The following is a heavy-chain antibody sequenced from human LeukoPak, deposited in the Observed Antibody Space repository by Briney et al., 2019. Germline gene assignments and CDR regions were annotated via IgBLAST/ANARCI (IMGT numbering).Heavy chain of an antibody. Sequence: SETLSLTCTVSGGSINNYYWSWIRQPPGKGLQWIGYIYYSGTANYNPSLKSRVTISVDTSKNQFSLKLSSVTAADTAVYYCARERGLYYDFWSGPWDAFDIWGQGTMVTVSS. J-gene: IGHJ3*02. V-gene: IGHV4-59*12. D-gene: IGHD3-3*01. CDR1: GGSINNYY. CDR3: ARERGLYYDFWSGPWDAFDI. CDR2: IYYSGTA.